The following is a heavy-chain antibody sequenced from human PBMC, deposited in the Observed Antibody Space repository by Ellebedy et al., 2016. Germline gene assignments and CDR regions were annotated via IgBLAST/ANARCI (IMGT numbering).Heavy chain of an antibody. V-gene: IGHV3-23*01. J-gene: IGHJ4*02. Sequence: GGSLRLSCAASGFTFSSYAMSWVRQAPGKGLEWVSAISGSGGSTYYADSVKGRFTISRDNSKNTLYLQMNSLRAEDTAVYYCAKGSDYYGSGSYVDYWGQGTLVTVSS. CDR2: ISGSGGST. CDR1: GFTFSSYA. D-gene: IGHD3-10*01. CDR3: AKGSDYYGSGSYVDY.